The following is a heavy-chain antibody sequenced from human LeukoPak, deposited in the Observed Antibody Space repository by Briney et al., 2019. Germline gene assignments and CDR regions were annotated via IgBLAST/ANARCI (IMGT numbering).Heavy chain of an antibody. Sequence: GGSLRLSCAASGFSFSSYGMHWVRQAPGKGLEWVAFIRYDGSNKYYADSVKGRFTISRDNSKNTLYLQMNSLRAEDTAVYYCAKAPPGYYYYMDVWGKGTTVTVSS. CDR3: AKAPPGYYYYMDV. CDR2: IRYDGSNK. J-gene: IGHJ6*03. V-gene: IGHV3-30*02. CDR1: GFSFSSYG.